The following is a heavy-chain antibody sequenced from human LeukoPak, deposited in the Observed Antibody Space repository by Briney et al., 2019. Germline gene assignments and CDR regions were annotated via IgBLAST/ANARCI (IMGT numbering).Heavy chain of an antibody. CDR2: INSDGSTT. Sequence: PGGSLRLSCAASGFTFSSYWMHWVRQAPGKGLVWVSHINSDGSTTRYADSVKGRFTISRDNAKNTLYLQMNSLRVEDTAVFYCVRESTSVTRFGMDVWGQGTTVTVSS. J-gene: IGHJ6*02. CDR3: VRESTSVTRFGMDV. V-gene: IGHV3-74*01. D-gene: IGHD4-17*01. CDR1: GFTFSSYW.